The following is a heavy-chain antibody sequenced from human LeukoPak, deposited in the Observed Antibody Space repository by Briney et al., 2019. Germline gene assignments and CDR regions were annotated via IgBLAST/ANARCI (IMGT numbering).Heavy chain of an antibody. D-gene: IGHD5-18*01. V-gene: IGHV3-21*05. Sequence: GSLRLSCAASGFTFRLYAMNWVRQAPGKGLEWVSYIDSGSDDRLFADSVRGRFTISRDNAKNSLYLQMSSLRPEDSGVYYCARDTYPPQLIDYWAQGTLVTVSS. CDR3: ARDTYPPQLIDY. CDR1: GFTFRLYA. CDR2: IDSGSDDR. J-gene: IGHJ4*02.